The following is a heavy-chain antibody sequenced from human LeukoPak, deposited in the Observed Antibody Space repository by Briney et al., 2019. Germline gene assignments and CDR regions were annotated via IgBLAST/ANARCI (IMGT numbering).Heavy chain of an antibody. CDR2: INPNSGNT. J-gene: IGHJ4*02. CDR1: GYTFTSHD. Sequence: ALVKVSCKASGYTFTSHDINWVRQATGQGLEWVGYINPNSGNTGYAQKFQGRVTLTRDTSINTAYMELTSLRSEDTAVYYCTRVPRESYSHWGQGTLVTVSS. CDR3: TRVPRESYSH. V-gene: IGHV1-8*01. D-gene: IGHD1-26*01.